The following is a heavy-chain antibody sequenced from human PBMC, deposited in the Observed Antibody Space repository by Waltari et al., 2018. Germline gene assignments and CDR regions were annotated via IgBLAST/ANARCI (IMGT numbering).Heavy chain of an antibody. CDR2: ISANGGST. CDR3: SKEVASLYYYGMDV. CDR1: GFTFSAYA. D-gene: IGHD5-12*01. Sequence: EVQLMESGGGLVQPGGSLRLSCTASGFTFSAYARSWVRQAPGKGLGGGDAISANGGSTYFADSVKGRFTISRDNSKTTLFLQMNSLRAEDTAIYYCSKEVASLYYYGMDVWGLGTTVTVSS. J-gene: IGHJ6*02. V-gene: IGHV3-23*01.